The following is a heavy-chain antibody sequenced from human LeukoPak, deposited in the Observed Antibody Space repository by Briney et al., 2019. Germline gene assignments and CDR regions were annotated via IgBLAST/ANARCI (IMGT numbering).Heavy chain of an antibody. J-gene: IGHJ4*02. V-gene: IGHV1-2*02. CDR2: INPNSGGT. CDR1: RYTFTGYY. D-gene: IGHD6-19*01. Sequence: ASVKVSCKASRYTFTGYYVHWVRQAPGQGLEWMGWINPNSGGTNYAQKFQGRVTMTRDTSISTAYMELSSLRSDDTAGYYCARGIGQWLGIDYWGQGTLVTVSS. CDR3: ARGIGQWLGIDY.